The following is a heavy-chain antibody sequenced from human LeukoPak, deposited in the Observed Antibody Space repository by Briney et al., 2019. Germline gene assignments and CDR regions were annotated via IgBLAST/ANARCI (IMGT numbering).Heavy chain of an antibody. CDR3: ARDRGSGGDCYFDY. V-gene: IGHV4-30-4*01. J-gene: IGHJ4*02. CDR2: IYYSGST. Sequence: SQTLSLTCTDSGGSISSGGYYWSWIRPPPRKGLEWIGYIYYSGSTYYNPSLKSRVTISVDTSKNQFSLKLSSVTAADTAVYYCARDRGSGGDCYFDYWGQGTLVTVSS. CDR1: GGSISSGGYY. D-gene: IGHD2-21*02.